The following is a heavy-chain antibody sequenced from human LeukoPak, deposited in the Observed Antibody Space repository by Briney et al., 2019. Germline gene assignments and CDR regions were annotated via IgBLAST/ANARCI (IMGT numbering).Heavy chain of an antibody. J-gene: IGHJ4*02. Sequence: GASVKVSCKASGYTFTSYGISWVRQAPGQGLEWMGWISAYNGNTNYAQKLQGRVTMTTDTSTSTAYMELRSLRSDDTAVYYCARVKGEVATNLCGYFDYWGQGTLVTVSS. CDR3: ARVKGEVATNLCGYFDY. CDR1: GYTFTSYG. D-gene: IGHD5-12*01. CDR2: ISAYNGNT. V-gene: IGHV1-18*04.